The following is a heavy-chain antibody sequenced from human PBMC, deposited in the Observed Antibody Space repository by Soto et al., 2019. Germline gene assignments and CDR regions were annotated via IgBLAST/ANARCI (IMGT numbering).Heavy chain of an antibody. CDR3: ARLFYGSGSPFDP. CDR1: GFTFSSYW. CDR2: INSDGSST. J-gene: IGHJ5*02. Sequence: ASVKVSCAASGFTFSSYWMHWVRQAPGKGLVWVSRINSDGSSTSYADSVKGRFTISRDNAKNTLYLQMNSLRAEDTAVYYCARLFYGSGSPFDPWGQGTLVTVSS. D-gene: IGHD3-10*01. V-gene: IGHV3-74*01.